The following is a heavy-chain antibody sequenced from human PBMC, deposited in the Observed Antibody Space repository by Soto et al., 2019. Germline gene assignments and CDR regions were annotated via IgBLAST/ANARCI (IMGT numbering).Heavy chain of an antibody. CDR2: IIPILGIA. CDR3: ARDWDYGDEGVDY. V-gene: IGHV1-69*04. D-gene: IGHD4-17*01. Sequence: GASVKVSCKASGGTFSSYTISWVRQAPGQGLEWMGRIIPILGIANYAQKFQGRVTITADKSTSTAYMELSSLRSEDTAVYYCARDWDYGDEGVDYWGQGTLVTVSS. J-gene: IGHJ4*02. CDR1: GGTFSSYT.